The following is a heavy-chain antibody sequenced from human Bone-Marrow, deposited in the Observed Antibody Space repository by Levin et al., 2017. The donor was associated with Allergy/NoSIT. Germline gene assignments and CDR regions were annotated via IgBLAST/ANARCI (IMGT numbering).Heavy chain of an antibody. CDR1: GGSISSYY. V-gene: IGHV4-59*01. CDR2: SYYSGST. Sequence: SETLSLTCTVSGGSISSYYWSWIRQPPGKGLEWIGYSYYSGSTNYNPSLKSRVTISVDTSKNQFSLKLSSVTAADTAVYYCARGDRGYSYGTLGYWGQGTLVTVSS. CDR3: ARGDRGYSYGTLGY. J-gene: IGHJ4*02. D-gene: IGHD5-18*01.